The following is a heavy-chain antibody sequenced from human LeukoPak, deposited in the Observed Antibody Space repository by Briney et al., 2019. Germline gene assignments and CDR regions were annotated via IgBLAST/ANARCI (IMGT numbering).Heavy chain of an antibody. V-gene: IGHV3-21*01. CDR1: GFTFSSYS. D-gene: IGHD7-27*01. J-gene: IGHJ5*02. Sequence: GGSLRLSCTASGFTFSSYSMNWVRQAPGKGLEWVSSISGSSSYIYYADSVMGRFTISRDNAKNSLYLQMNSLRAEDTAVYYCARDLTGDPRESWFDPWGQGTLVTVSS. CDR3: ARDLTGDPRESWFDP. CDR2: ISGSSSYI.